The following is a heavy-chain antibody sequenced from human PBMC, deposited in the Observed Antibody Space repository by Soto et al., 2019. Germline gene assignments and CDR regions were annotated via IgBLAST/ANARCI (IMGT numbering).Heavy chain of an antibody. V-gene: IGHV1-46*01. CDR1: GYKFTTYV. CDR2: IHPSGDT. J-gene: IGHJ1*01. CDR3: VRGYCTTTPCSGDFQH. Sequence: QVQLVQSGAEVKKPGASVKVACKASGYKFTTYVIHWVRQAPGQGLEWMGMIHPSGDTGYGQKFRGRVTMTIDTSTTTAYMELRNLTSEDTAIYFSVRGYCTTTPCSGDFQHWGQGTLVTVSS. D-gene: IGHD2-8*01.